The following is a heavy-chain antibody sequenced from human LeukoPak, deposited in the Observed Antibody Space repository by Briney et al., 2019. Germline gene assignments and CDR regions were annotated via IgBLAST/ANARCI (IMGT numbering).Heavy chain of an antibody. CDR1: GFTFSSYG. CDR2: ISYDGSNK. D-gene: IGHD2-21*02. V-gene: IGHV3-30*18. J-gene: IGHJ4*02. Sequence: PGRSLRLSCAASGFTFSSYGMHWVRQAPGKGLEWVAVISYDGSNKYYADSVKGRFTISRDNSKNTLYLQMNSLRAEDTAVYYCAKEEVTGPHPGYWGQGTLVTVSS. CDR3: AKEEVTGPHPGY.